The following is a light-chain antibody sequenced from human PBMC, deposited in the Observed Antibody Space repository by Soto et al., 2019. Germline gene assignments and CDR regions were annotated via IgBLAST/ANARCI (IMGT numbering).Light chain of an antibody. Sequence: QSVLTHPASVSGSPGQSITISCTGTSSDVGRYNLVSWYQQHPGKAPKLMIYEGSKRPSGVSNRFSGSKSGNTASLTISGLQAEDEADYYCCSYAGSSAHYVFGTGTK. CDR2: EGS. V-gene: IGLV2-23*01. J-gene: IGLJ1*01. CDR3: CSYAGSSAHYV. CDR1: SSDVGRYNL.